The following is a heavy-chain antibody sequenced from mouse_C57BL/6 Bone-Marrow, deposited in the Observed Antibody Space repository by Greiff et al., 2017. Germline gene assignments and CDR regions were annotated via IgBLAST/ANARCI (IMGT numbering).Heavy chain of an antibody. CDR2: INPYNGGT. J-gene: IGHJ2*01. CDR3: ARTPIVTRRYYFDY. Sequence: EVQLQQSGPVLVKPGASVKMSCKASGYTFTDYYMNWVKPSHGKSPEWIGVINPYNGGTSHNQKFKGKATLAVGKSSSTGYMELNSLTSEDSAVYYCARTPIVTRRYYFDYWGQGTTLTGSS. CDR1: GYTFTDYY. D-gene: IGHD2-5*01. V-gene: IGHV1-19*01.